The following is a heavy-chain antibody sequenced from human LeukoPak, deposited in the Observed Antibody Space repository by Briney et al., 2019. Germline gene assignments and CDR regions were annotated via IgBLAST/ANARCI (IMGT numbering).Heavy chain of an antibody. Sequence: PGGSLKLSCTASGFNFSGSVIHWVRQASGRGLEWVGRIGTKGIGSATVYSVSVRGRFTISRDDSKNTAYLQMNSLKTEDTAVYYCTRSSAGGSYPKFDYWGRGTLVTVSS. CDR1: GFNFSGSV. CDR3: TRSSAGGSYPKFDY. D-gene: IGHD1-26*01. V-gene: IGHV3-73*01. CDR2: IGTKGIGSAT. J-gene: IGHJ4*02.